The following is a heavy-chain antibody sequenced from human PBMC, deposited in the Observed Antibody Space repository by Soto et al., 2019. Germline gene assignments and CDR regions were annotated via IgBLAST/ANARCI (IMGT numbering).Heavy chain of an antibody. Sequence: EVQLLESGGGLVQPGGSLRLSCAASGFTFSSYAMWWVRQAPGKGLECVSAISGGGETTYYADSVKGRFTISRDNSKNTLYLQMNSLRAEDTAVYYCAFNSGSGSYYFDYWGQEPWSPSPQ. CDR3: AFNSGSGSYYFDY. V-gene: IGHV3-23*01. J-gene: IGHJ4*01. CDR2: ISGGGETT. CDR1: GFTFSSYA. D-gene: IGHD3-10*01.